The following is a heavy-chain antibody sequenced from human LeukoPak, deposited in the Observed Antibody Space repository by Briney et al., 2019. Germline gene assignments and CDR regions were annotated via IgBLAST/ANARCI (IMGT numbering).Heavy chain of an antibody. CDR3: AKPAYCSGGNCLHTRSGAYYYYYMDV. CDR1: GFTFSSYA. J-gene: IGHJ6*03. V-gene: IGHV3-23*01. Sequence: PGGSLRLSCAASGFTFSSYAMNWVRQAPGKGLEWVSAISGSGGSTYYADSVKGRFTISRDNSKDTLYLQMNSLRAEDTAVYYCAKPAYCSGGNCLHTRSGAYYYYYMDVWGKGTTVTVSS. D-gene: IGHD2-15*01. CDR2: ISGSGGST.